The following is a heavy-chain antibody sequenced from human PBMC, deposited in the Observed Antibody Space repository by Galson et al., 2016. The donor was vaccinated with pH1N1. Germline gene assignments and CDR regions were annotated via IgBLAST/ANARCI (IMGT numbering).Heavy chain of an antibody. CDR2: IDWDDDK. CDR1: GFSLSTSGMC. CDR3: ARFLYCDYLGCFDY. V-gene: IGHV2-70*01. J-gene: IGHJ4*02. D-gene: IGHD4-17*01. Sequence: PALVKPTQTLTLTCTFSGFSLSTSGMCVSWIRQPPGKALEWLALIDWDDDKYYNTSLKTRLTISKDTSKNQVVLTMTNVDPVDTATYYCARFLYCDYLGCFDYWGQGTLVTVSS.